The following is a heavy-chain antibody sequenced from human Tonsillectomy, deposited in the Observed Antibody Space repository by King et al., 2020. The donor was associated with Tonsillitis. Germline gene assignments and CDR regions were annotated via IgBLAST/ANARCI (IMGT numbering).Heavy chain of an antibody. CDR1: GFTFSSYA. Sequence: VQLVESGGGLVQPGGSLRLSCAASGFTFSSYAMSWVRQAPGKGLEWVSGISGSGGSTYYADSVKDRFTISRDNSKNTLYLQMNSLRAEDTAVYYCAKGAPGIAVAGSGAFDYWGQGTPVTVSS. V-gene: IGHV3-23*04. D-gene: IGHD6-19*01. CDR3: AKGAPGIAVAGSGAFDY. J-gene: IGHJ4*02. CDR2: ISGSGGST.